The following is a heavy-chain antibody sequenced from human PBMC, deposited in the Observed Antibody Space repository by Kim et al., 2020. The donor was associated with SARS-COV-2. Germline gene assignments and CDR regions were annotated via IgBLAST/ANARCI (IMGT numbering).Heavy chain of an antibody. CDR3: AREEQRITMIVVVTGSYYYGMDV. CDR1: GYTFTSYY. CDR2: INPSGGST. V-gene: IGHV1-46*01. J-gene: IGHJ6*02. Sequence: ASVKVSCKASGYTFTSYYMHWVRQAPGQGLEWMGIINPSGGSTSYAQKFQGRVTMTRDTSTSTVYMELSSLRSEDTAVYYCAREEQRITMIVVVTGSYYYGMDVWGQGTTVTVSS. D-gene: IGHD3-22*01.